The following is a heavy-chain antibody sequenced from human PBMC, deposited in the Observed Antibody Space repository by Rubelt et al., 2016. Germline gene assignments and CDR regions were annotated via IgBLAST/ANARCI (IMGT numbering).Heavy chain of an antibody. Sequence: EVQLVQSGAEVKKPGESLRISCKGSGYSFTSYWISWVRQMPGKGLEWMGRIDPSDSYTNYSPSFQGHFTISADKSISTAYLQWSSLKASDTAMYYCARDRGGYCSGGSCDAFDIWGQGTMVTVSS. V-gene: IGHV5-10-1*01. D-gene: IGHD2-15*01. CDR3: ARDRGGYCSGGSCDAFDI. CDR1: GYSFTSYW. J-gene: IGHJ3*02. CDR2: IDPSDSYT.